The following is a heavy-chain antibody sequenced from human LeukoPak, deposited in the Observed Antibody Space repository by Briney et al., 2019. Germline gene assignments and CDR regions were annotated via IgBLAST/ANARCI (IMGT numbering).Heavy chain of an antibody. D-gene: IGHD6-13*01. CDR2: IYPGDSDT. CDR3: ARVSIAAAGTFDY. Sequence: GESPKISCKASGYSFTNFWIGWVRQMPGKGLEWMGIIYPGDSDTRYSPSLQGQVTISADKSISTAYLQWSSLKASDTAMYYCARVSIAAAGTFDYWGQGTLVTVSS. CDR1: GYSFTNFW. J-gene: IGHJ4*02. V-gene: IGHV5-51*01.